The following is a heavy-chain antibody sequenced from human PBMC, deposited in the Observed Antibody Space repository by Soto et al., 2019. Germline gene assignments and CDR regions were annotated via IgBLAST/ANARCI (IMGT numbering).Heavy chain of an antibody. D-gene: IGHD1-26*01. CDR3: GKGRSYYYYYGVDV. J-gene: IGHJ6*02. CDR2: IIDSGGST. V-gene: IGHV3-23*01. CDR1: GFTFSIYA. Sequence: GGSLRLSCAASGFTFSIYALNWVRQAPGKGLEWVSTIIDSGGSTYYADAVKGRFTISRDNSKSTLYLQMNSLRAEDTAVYYCGKGRSYYYYYGVDVWGQGTTVTVSS.